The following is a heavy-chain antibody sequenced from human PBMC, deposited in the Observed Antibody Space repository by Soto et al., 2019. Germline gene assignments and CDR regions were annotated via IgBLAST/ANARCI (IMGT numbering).Heavy chain of an antibody. CDR2: INHSGST. D-gene: IGHD6-19*01. V-gene: IGHV4-34*01. Sequence: SETLSLTCAVYGGSFSGYYWSWIRQPPGKGLEWIGEINHSGSTNYNPSLKSRVTISVDTSKNQFSLKLSSVTAADTAVYYCARCGAVAGTTFDIWGQGTMVTVSS. J-gene: IGHJ3*02. CDR1: GGSFSGYY. CDR3: ARCGAVAGTTFDI.